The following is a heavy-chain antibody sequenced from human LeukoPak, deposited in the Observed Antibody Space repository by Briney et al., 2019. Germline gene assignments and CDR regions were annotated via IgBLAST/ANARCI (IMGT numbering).Heavy chain of an antibody. V-gene: IGHV7-4-1*02. CDR3: ARQQWLVDDAFDI. J-gene: IGHJ3*02. D-gene: IGHD6-19*01. CDR2: INTNTGNP. Sequence: GSSVKVSCKASGGTFSSYAISWVRQAPGQGLEWMGWINTNTGNPTYAQGFTGRFVFSLDTSVSTAYLQISSLKAEDTAVYYCARQQWLVDDAFDIWGQGTMVTVSS. CDR1: GGTFSSYA.